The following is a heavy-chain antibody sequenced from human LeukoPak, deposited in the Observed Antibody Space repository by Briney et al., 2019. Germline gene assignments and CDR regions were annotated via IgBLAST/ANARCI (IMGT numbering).Heavy chain of an antibody. CDR3: AKGGGSGWYDLDY. J-gene: IGHJ4*02. CDR2: ISWNSGSI. V-gene: IGHV3-9*03. D-gene: IGHD6-19*01. CDR1: GFTFDDYA. Sequence: GRSLRLSCAASGFTFDDYAMHWVRQAPGKGLEWVSGISWNSGSIGYADSVKGRFTISRDNAKNSLYLQMNSLRAEDMALYYCAKGGGSGWYDLDYWGQGTLVTVSS.